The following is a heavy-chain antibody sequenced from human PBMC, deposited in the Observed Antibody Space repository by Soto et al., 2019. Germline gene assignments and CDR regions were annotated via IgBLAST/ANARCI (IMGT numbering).Heavy chain of an antibody. CDR3: ARDQGNWGWIDY. CDR1: GYTFTSYA. V-gene: IGHV1-3*01. D-gene: IGHD7-27*01. J-gene: IGHJ4*02. Sequence: ASVKVSCKASGYTFTSYAMHWVRQAPGQRLEWMGWINAGNGNTKYSQKFQGRVTITRDTSASTAYMELSSLRSEDTAVYYCARDQGNWGWIDYWGQGTLVTVSS. CDR2: INAGNGNT.